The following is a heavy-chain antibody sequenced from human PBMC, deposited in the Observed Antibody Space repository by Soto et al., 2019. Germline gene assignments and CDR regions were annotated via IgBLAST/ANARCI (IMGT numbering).Heavy chain of an antibody. D-gene: IGHD3-10*01. CDR1: GFTVSSNY. CDR3: ARDSRGSGSYYNDYYYGMDV. Sequence: GGSLRLSCAASGFTVSSNYMSWVRQAPGKGLEWVSVIYSGGSTYYADSVKGRFTISRHNSKNTLYLQMNSLRAEDTAVYYCARDSRGSGSYYNDYYYGMDVWGQGTTVTVSS. V-gene: IGHV3-53*04. CDR2: IYSGGST. J-gene: IGHJ6*02.